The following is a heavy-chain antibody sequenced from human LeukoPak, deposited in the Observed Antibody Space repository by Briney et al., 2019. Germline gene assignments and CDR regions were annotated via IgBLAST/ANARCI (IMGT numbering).Heavy chain of an antibody. D-gene: IGHD6-13*01. Sequence: SETLSLTCAVSGGSISSSNWWSWVRQPPGKGLEWIGEIYHSGSTNHNPSLKSRVTISVDKSKNQFSLKLSSVTAADTAVYYCARVCPSSSWPFDYWGQGTLVTVSS. CDR3: ARVCPSSSWPFDY. J-gene: IGHJ4*02. CDR1: GGSISSSNW. V-gene: IGHV4-4*02. CDR2: IYHSGST.